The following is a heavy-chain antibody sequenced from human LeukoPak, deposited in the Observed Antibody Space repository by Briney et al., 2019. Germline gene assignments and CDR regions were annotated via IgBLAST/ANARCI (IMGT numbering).Heavy chain of an antibody. J-gene: IGHJ4*02. Sequence: PGGSLRLSCAPSGFTFVGYWITWVCQAPGKGMEWVANIRQDGSEIYYVDSVRGRFTISRDNAKNSLYLQMNSLRAEDTAVYYCARHLIDCWGQGTLVTVSS. V-gene: IGHV3-7*01. CDR2: IRQDGSEI. CDR1: GFTFVGYW. CDR3: ARHLIDC.